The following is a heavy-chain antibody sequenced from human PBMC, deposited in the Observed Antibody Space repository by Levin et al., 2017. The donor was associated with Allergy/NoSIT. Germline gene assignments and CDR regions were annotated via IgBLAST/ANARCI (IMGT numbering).Heavy chain of an antibody. CDR3: ARDQEYGFDI. Sequence: GGSLRLSCVGSGFTFRTSWMHWVRQAPGKGLVWVSHINRDGSTTSYADSVKGRFTISRDNAKNTLYLQMNSLRAEDTAVYYCARDQEYGFDIRGQGTMVTVSS. V-gene: IGHV3-74*01. J-gene: IGHJ3*02. CDR2: INRDGSTT. CDR1: GFTFRTSW. D-gene: IGHD3-10*01.